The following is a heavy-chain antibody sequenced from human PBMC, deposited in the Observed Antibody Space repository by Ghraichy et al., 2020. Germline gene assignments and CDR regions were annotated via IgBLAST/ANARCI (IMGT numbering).Heavy chain of an antibody. CDR1: GGSISSSSYY. V-gene: IGHV4-39*01. D-gene: IGHD3-10*01. CDR2: IYYSGST. CDR3: ARLRYYGSGSYFRHWYFDL. Sequence: SETLSLTCTVSGGSISSSSYYWGWIRQPPGKGLEWIGSIYYSGSTYYNPSLKSRVTISVDTSKNQFSLKLSSVTAADTAVYYCARLRYYGSGSYFRHWYFDLWGRGTLVTVSS. J-gene: IGHJ2*01.